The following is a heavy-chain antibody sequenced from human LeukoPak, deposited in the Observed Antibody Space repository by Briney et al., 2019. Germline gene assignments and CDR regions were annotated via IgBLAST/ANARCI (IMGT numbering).Heavy chain of an antibody. CDR3: AITGGMVRENWFDP. CDR1: GYTFTSYY. Sequence: GASVKVSCKASGYTFTSYYMHWVRQAPGQGLEWMGIINPSGGSTSYAQKFQGRVTMTRDTSISTAYMELSRLRSDDTAVYYCAITGGMVRENWFDPWGQGTLVTVSS. J-gene: IGHJ5*02. CDR2: INPSGGST. D-gene: IGHD3-10*01. V-gene: IGHV1-46*01.